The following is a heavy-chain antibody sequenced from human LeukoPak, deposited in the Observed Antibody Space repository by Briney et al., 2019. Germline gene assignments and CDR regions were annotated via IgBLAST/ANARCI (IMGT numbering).Heavy chain of an antibody. Sequence: PSETLSLTCAVYGGSFSGYYWSWIRQPPGKGLEWIGEINHSGSTNYNPSLKSRVTISVDTSKNQFSLKLSSVTAADTAVYYCARVHSSSYYRPYGMDVWGQGTTVTVSS. V-gene: IGHV4-34*01. D-gene: IGHD3-22*01. CDR2: INHSGST. CDR3: ARVHSSSYYRPYGMDV. CDR1: GGSFSGYY. J-gene: IGHJ6*02.